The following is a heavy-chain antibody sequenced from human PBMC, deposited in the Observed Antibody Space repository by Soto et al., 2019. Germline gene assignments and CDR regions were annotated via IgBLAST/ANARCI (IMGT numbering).Heavy chain of an antibody. Sequence: EAQLLESGGELIQPGGSLRLSCAASGFTYSSHGMSWVRQAPGKGWEWIAGLSRGGGSTYYADSVKGRFTISRDNSKNTLDLIMNSLRVEDTALYYCARDGQYRTDGFDIWGQGTMVTVSS. CDR3: ARDGQYRTDGFDI. CDR2: LSRGGGST. D-gene: IGHD5-12*01. CDR1: GFTYSSHG. V-gene: IGHV3-23*01. J-gene: IGHJ3*02.